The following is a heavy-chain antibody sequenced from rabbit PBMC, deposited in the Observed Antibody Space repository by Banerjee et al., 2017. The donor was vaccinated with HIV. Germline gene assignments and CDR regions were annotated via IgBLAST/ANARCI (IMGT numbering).Heavy chain of an antibody. V-gene: IGHV1S40*01. CDR2: IYTISGST. CDR1: GFSFSSGYD. D-gene: IGHD6-1*01. Sequence: QSLEESGGALVTPGGTLTLTCTASGFSFSSGYDMCWVRQAPGKGLELIACIYTISGSTWYASWAKGRFTISKTSSTTVTLQMTSLTAADTATYFCARAPGTFGYARRLNLWGQGTLVTVS. J-gene: IGHJ4*01. CDR3: ARAPGTFGYARRLNL.